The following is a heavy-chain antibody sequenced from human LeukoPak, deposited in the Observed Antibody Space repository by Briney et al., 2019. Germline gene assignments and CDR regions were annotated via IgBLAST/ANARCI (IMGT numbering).Heavy chain of an antibody. D-gene: IGHD5-24*01. CDR3: ARGGGNERWLQFFGY. CDR1: DGSISGYY. V-gene: IGHV4-59*01. Sequence: SETLSLTCTVSDGSISGYYWSWIRQPPGKGLEWIGHIYDSGSTNYNPSLKSRVTISVDTSKNQFSLKLSSVTAADTAVYYCARGGGNERWLQFFGYWGQGTLVTVSS. J-gene: IGHJ4*02. CDR2: IYDSGST.